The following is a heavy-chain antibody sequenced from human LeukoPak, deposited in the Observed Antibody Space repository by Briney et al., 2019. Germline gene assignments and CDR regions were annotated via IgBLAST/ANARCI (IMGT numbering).Heavy chain of an antibody. CDR3: ARHSGYSYGYAYYYYYMDV. J-gene: IGHJ6*03. CDR1: GGSISSSSYY. V-gene: IGHV4-39*01. D-gene: IGHD5-18*01. Sequence: SQTLSLTCTVSGGSISSSSYYWGWIRQPPGKGLEWIGSIYYSGSTYYNPSLKSRVTISVDPSKNQFSLKLSSVTAADTAVYYCARHSGYSYGYAYYYYYMDVWGKGTTVTVSS. CDR2: IYYSGST.